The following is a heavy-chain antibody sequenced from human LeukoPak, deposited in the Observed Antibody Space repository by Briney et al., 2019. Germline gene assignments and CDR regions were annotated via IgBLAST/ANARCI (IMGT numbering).Heavy chain of an antibody. D-gene: IGHD3-22*01. CDR3: ARDYYPTYYYDSSGYHDLYYFDY. CDR1: GYTFTSYG. Sequence: ASVKVSCKASGYTFTSYGISWVRQAPGQGLEWMGWISAYNGNTNYAQKLQGRGTMTTDTSTSTAYMELRSLRSDDTAVYYCARDYYPTYYYDSSGYHDLYYFDYWGQGTLVTVSS. J-gene: IGHJ4*02. V-gene: IGHV1-18*01. CDR2: ISAYNGNT.